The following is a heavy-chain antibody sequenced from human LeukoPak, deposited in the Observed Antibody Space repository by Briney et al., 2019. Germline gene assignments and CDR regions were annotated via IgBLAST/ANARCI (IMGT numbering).Heavy chain of an antibody. Sequence: SETLSLTCAVSSFSISSCYYWGWIRPPPGKGLEWSGKIFRSGGSYHNPSLKSRVTLLGDTSKNQFSLKLTSGTAADTAVYYCARGGPEVPGAMGGFDYWGQGTLVTVSS. V-gene: IGHV4-38-2*01. CDR1: SFSISSCYY. CDR3: ARGGPEVPGAMGGFDY. CDR2: IFRSGGS. D-gene: IGHD2-2*01. J-gene: IGHJ4*02.